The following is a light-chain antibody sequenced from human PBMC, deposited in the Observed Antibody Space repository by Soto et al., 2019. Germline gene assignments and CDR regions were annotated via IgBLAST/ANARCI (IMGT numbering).Light chain of an antibody. V-gene: IGKV3-11*01. CDR1: QSVSSY. J-gene: IGKJ4*01. Sequence: EIVLTQFPATLSLSPGDGATLSCRASQSVSSYLAWYQQKRGQAPRLLIYDSSNRAPGIPARFSGSGSGTDFSLIISSLEPEDFAVYYCQQRSVWPLTFGGGTRVEIK. CDR3: QQRSVWPLT. CDR2: DSS.